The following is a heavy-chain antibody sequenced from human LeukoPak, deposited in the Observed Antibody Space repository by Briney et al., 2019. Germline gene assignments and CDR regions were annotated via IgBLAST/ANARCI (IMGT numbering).Heavy chain of an antibody. D-gene: IGHD3-9*01. CDR3: ARHEGYDILTGYYRSLDFDY. J-gene: IGHJ4*02. CDR2: IDPSDSYT. V-gene: IGHV5-10-1*01. Sequence: GESLKISCKGSGYSFTSYWISWGRQMPGKGREWMGRIDPSDSYTNCSPSFQGHVTISADKSISTAYLQWSSLKASDTAMYYCARHEGYDILTGYYRSLDFDYWGQGTLITVSS. CDR1: GYSFTSYW.